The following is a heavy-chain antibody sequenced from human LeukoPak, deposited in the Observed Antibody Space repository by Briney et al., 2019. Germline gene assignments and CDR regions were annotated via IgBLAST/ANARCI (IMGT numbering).Heavy chain of an antibody. CDR1: GFTFSSYG. J-gene: IGHJ4*02. V-gene: IGHV3-33*06. CDR3: AKERGYGYNHIDY. CDR2: IWYDGSDE. Sequence: AGSLRLSCTASGFTFSSYGMHWVRQAPGKGLEWVAAIWYDGSDECYADSVKGRFSISRDNSKNTVHLQMNSLRAEDTAVYYCAKERGYGYNHIDYWGQGTLVIVS. D-gene: IGHD5-24*01.